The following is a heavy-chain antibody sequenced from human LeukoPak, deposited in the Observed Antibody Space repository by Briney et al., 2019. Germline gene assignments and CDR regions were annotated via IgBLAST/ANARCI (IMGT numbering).Heavy chain of an antibody. Sequence: SQTLSLTCTVSGGSIGSADHYWSWIRQPPGKGLEWIGYIYYSGSTFYNPSLKSRVTISLDTSKNQFSLKLSSVTAADTAVYYCARDRDVDTAMVDFDCWGQGTLVTVSS. CDR3: ARDRDVDTAMVDFDC. V-gene: IGHV4-30-4*01. CDR1: GGSIGSADHY. D-gene: IGHD5-18*01. J-gene: IGHJ4*02. CDR2: IYYSGST.